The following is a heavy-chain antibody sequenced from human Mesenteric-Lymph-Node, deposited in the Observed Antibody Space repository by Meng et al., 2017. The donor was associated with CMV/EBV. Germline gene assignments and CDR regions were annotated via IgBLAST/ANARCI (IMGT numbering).Heavy chain of an antibody. CDR3: ARGWPVDKPFYYYGMDV. Sequence: ASVKVSCKPSGYTFTDYYMHWVRQAPGQGLEWMGWINPNNDATNYAQNFQGKITMTRVTSTSTAYMELTNLKSDDTALYFCARGWPVDKPFYYYGMDVWGQGTTVTVSS. CDR1: GYTFTDYY. J-gene: IGHJ6*02. V-gene: IGHV1-2*02. CDR2: INPNNDAT. D-gene: IGHD2-15*01.